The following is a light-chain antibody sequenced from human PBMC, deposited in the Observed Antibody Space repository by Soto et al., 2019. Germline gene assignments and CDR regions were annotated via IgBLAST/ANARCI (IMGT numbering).Light chain of an antibody. CDR2: EVS. CDR1: SSDAGDYNY. Sequence: QSVLTQPASVSGSPGQSITISCTGTSSDAGDYNYVSWYQQHPDKAPKLMIYEVSNRPSGVSNRFSGSKSGNTASLSISGLQAEDEADYYCSSYTTSSTLGVFGAGTKLTVL. V-gene: IGLV2-14*01. J-gene: IGLJ1*01. CDR3: SSYTTSSTLGV.